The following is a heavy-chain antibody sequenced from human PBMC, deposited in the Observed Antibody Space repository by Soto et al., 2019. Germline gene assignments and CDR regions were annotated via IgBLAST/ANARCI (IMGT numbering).Heavy chain of an antibody. V-gene: IGHV4-31*03. Sequence: PSDTLSLTCTVSGGSISIGGYYWSWILHHPGKGLEWIGYIYYSGSTYYNPSLKSRVTISVDTSKNQFSLKLSSVTAADTAVYYCAREAFPGGYDFWSGFFDYWGQGTLVTVSS. CDR2: IYYSGST. CDR3: AREAFPGGYDFWSGFFDY. CDR1: GGSISIGGYY. J-gene: IGHJ4*02. D-gene: IGHD3-3*01.